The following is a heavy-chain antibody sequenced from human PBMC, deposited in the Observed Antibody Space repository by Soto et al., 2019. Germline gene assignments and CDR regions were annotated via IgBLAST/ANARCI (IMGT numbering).Heavy chain of an antibody. J-gene: IGHJ5*02. CDR3: AREYRAHDLPFDP. Sequence: SETLSITCTVSGGSISSYYWSWIRQPAGKRLEWIGRIYTSESTNYNPSLKSRVTMSVDTSKNQLSLKLSSVTAADTAVYYCAREYRAHDLPFDPWGQGILVTVSS. D-gene: IGHD1-26*01. CDR2: IYTSEST. V-gene: IGHV4-4*07. CDR1: GGSISSYY.